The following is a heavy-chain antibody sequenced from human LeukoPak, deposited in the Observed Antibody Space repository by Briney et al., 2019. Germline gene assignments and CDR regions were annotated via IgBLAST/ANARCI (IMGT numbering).Heavy chain of an antibody. Sequence: PSETLSLTCAVYGGSFSGYYWSWIRQPPGKGLEWIGEINHSGSTNYNPSLKSRVTISVDTSKNQFSLKLSSVTAADTAVYYCARGVYYDFWSGYLYYYYYMDVWGKGTTVTVSS. CDR1: GGSFSGYY. J-gene: IGHJ6*03. CDR2: INHSGST. CDR3: ARGVYYDFWSGYLYYYYYMDV. D-gene: IGHD3-3*01. V-gene: IGHV4-34*01.